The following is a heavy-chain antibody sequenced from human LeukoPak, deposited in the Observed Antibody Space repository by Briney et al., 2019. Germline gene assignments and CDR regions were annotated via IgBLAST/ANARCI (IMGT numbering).Heavy chain of an antibody. CDR3: AKNAGTSFTVHAFDI. D-gene: IGHD3-10*01. CDR1: GFTVNSYA. Sequence: GGFLRLSCAASGFTVNSYAMSWVRQGPGKGLEWVSTISGSGDNTYYADSVRDRFTISRDISKNTLYLQMDSLRAEDTAVFYCAKNAGTSFTVHAFDIWGQGTMVTASS. CDR2: ISGSGDNT. J-gene: IGHJ3*02. V-gene: IGHV3-23*01.